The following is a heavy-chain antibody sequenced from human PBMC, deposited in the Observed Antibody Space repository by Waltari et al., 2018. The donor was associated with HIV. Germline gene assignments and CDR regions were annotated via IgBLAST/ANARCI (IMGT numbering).Heavy chain of an antibody. Sequence: EVQLLESGGGFVQPGGSLRLSCAASGFSFSTSAMSWVRQAPGKGLEWVSAISGSGDNTYYADSVKGRFTISRDNSKNTLYLQMSSLRAEDTAVYYCAKGKTGDFWGQGTLVTVSS. J-gene: IGHJ4*02. V-gene: IGHV3-23*01. CDR2: ISGSGDNT. CDR3: AKGKTGDF. CDR1: GFSFSTSA.